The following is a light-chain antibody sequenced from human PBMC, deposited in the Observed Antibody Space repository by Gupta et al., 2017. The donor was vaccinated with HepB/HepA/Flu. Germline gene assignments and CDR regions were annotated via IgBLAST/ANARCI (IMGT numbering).Light chain of an antibody. CDR1: QSVSSY. J-gene: IGKJ3*01. CDR2: DAS. Sequence: EIVLTQSPATLSLSPGERATLSCRASQSVSSYLAWYQQKPGQAPRLLIYDASNRATGIPARFSGSGSGTDFTLTISSREPEDFAVYYCQQRSNWPHITFGPGTRVDIK. CDR3: QQRSNWPHIT. V-gene: IGKV3-11*01.